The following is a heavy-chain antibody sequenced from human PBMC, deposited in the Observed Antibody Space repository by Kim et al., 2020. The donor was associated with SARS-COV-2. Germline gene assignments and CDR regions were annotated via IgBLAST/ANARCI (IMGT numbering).Heavy chain of an antibody. D-gene: IGHD2-2*01. J-gene: IGHJ6*02. CDR3: ARTVVVQISGLYGMDV. Sequence: GESLKISCKGSGYSFTSYWISWVRQMPGKGLEWMGRIDPSDSYTNYSPSFQGHVTISADKSISTAYLQWSSLKASDTAMYYCARTVVVQISGLYGMDVWGQGTTVTVSS. CDR1: GYSFTSYW. V-gene: IGHV5-10-1*01. CDR2: IDPSDSYT.